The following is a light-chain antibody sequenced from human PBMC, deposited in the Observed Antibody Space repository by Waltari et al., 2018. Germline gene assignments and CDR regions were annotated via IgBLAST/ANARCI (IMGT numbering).Light chain of an antibody. CDR2: WAS. J-gene: IGKJ1*01. Sequence: DIVMTQSPDSLTVSLGERATINCRSSQSVSYYSNNKNSLAWYRQKPGQPPKLLISWASTRESGVPDRFSGSGSGTDFTLTISSLQAEDVAVYYCQQYYSTPPTFGQGTKVEIK. V-gene: IGKV4-1*01. CDR3: QQYYSTPPT. CDR1: QSVSYYSNNKNS.